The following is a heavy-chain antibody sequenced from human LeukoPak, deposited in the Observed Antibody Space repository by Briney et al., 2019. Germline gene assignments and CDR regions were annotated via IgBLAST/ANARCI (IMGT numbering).Heavy chain of an antibody. D-gene: IGHD5-18*01. CDR1: GFTFSSYG. CDR2: ISYDGSNK. J-gene: IGHJ4*02. V-gene: IGHV3-30*18. Sequence: PGGSLRLSCAASGFTFSSYGMHWVRQAPGKGLEWVAVISYDGSNKYYADSVKGRFTISSDDSKNTLYLQMNSLRAEDTAVYYCAKDEYTAMETMGYWGQGTLVTVSS. CDR3: AKDEYTAMETMGY.